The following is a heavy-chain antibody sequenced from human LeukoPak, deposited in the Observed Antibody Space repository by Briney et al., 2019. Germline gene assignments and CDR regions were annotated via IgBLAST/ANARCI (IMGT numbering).Heavy chain of an antibody. CDR2: ISWNSGSI. V-gene: IGHV3-9*01. Sequence: HTGGSLRLSCAASGFTFDDYAMHWVRQAPGKGLEWVSGISWNSGSIGYADSVKGRFTISRDNAKNSLYLQMNSLRAEDTALYYCAKDTQYYYDSSGYASWGQGTLVTVSS. CDR3: AKDTQYYYDSSGYAS. CDR1: GFTFDDYA. D-gene: IGHD3-22*01. J-gene: IGHJ4*02.